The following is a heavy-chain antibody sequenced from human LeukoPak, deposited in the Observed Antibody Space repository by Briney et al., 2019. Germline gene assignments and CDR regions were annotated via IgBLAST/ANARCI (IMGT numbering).Heavy chain of an antibody. CDR2: INPNSGGT. J-gene: IGHJ4*02. CDR3: ARCCDVARCLPFDY. V-gene: IGHV1-2*02. CDR1: GYTFTGYY. Sequence: ASVKVSCKASGYTFTGYYLHWVRQAPGQGLEWMGWINPNSGGTNYAQKFQGRVTMTRDTSISTAYMELSSLRSDDTAVYYCARCCDVARCLPFDYWGQGSPVTVSS. D-gene: IGHD2-21*01.